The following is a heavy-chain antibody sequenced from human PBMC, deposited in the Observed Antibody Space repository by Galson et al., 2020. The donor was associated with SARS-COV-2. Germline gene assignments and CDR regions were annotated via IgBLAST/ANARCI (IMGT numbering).Heavy chain of an antibody. CDR3: ARDKASMIVVDLSGSDAFDI. J-gene: IGHJ3*02. D-gene: IGHD3-22*01. Sequence: ASVKVSCKASGYTFTSYGIGWVRQAPGHGLEWMGWISAYNGNTNYAQKLQARVTLTTDTSTSTAYMELRSLRSDDTAVYYCARDKASMIVVDLSGSDAFDIWCQGTMVTVSS. CDR1: GYTFTSYG. CDR2: ISAYNGNT. V-gene: IGHV1-18*04.